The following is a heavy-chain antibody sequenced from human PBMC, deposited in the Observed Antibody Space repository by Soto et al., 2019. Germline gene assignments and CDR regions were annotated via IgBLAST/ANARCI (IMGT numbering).Heavy chain of an antibody. V-gene: IGHV5-51*01. Sequence: PGESLKISCKGSGYSFTSYWIGWVRQMSGKGLEWMGIIYPGDSDTRYSPSFQGQVTIPADKSISTAYLQWSSLKASDTAMYYCASGIAARPPYYYYGMDVWGQGTTVTVSS. CDR1: GYSFTSYW. CDR3: ASGIAARPPYYYYGMDV. D-gene: IGHD6-6*01. CDR2: IYPGDSDT. J-gene: IGHJ6*02.